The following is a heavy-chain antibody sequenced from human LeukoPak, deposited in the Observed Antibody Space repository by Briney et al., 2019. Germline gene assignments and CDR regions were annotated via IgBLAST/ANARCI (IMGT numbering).Heavy chain of an antibody. CDR2: IYHSGRT. CDR1: GYSISSGYY. Sequence: SETLSLTCTVSGYSISSGYYWGWIRQPLGKGLEGIGSIYHSGRTYYNPSLKSLVTISVDTSRNQFSLKLSSVTAAGTAGYYCARKGGISSGSFDYWGQGTLVSVTS. CDR3: ARKGGISSGSFDY. D-gene: IGHD3-10*01. V-gene: IGHV4-38-2*02. J-gene: IGHJ4*02.